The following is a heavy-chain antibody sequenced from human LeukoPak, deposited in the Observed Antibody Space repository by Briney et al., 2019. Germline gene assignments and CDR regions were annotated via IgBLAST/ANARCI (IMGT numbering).Heavy chain of an antibody. CDR3: ARQRNMFGESPGPNWFDP. CDR1: GGSVSSGGYY. D-gene: IGHD3-10*02. J-gene: IGHJ5*02. CDR2: IYYSGST. Sequence: SETLSLTCTVSGGSVSSGGYYWSWIRQHPGKGLEWIGYIYYSGSTYYNPSLKSRVSMSVDIYKNQFSLNLSSVTAADTALYFCARQRNMFGESPGPNWFDPWGQGPLVTVSS. V-gene: IGHV4-30-4*08.